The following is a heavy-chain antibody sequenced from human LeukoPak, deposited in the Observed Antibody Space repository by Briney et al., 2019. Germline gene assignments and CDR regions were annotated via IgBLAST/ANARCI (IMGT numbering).Heavy chain of an antibody. J-gene: IGHJ4*02. CDR2: INHSGST. V-gene: IGHV4-34*01. D-gene: IGHD6-19*01. Sequence: SETLSLTCAVYGGSFSGYYWSWIRQPPGKGREWIGEINHSGSTNYNPSHKSRVTISVDTSKNQFSLKLSSVTAADTAVYYCARGDSSGWYDYWGQGTLVTVSS. CDR3: ARGDSSGWYDY. CDR1: GGSFSGYY.